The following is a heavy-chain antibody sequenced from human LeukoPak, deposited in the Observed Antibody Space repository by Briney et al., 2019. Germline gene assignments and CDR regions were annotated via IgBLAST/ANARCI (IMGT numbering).Heavy chain of an antibody. J-gene: IGHJ5*02. CDR2: IIPIFGTA. D-gene: IGHD1-20*01. CDR3: AYSWNAVDDNWFDP. V-gene: IGHV1-69*05. Sequence: SVKVSCKASGGTFSSYAISWVRQAPGQGLEWMGGIIPIFGTANYAQKFQGRVTITTDESTSTAYTELSSLRSEDTAVYYCAYSWNAVDDNWFDPWGQGTLVTVSS. CDR1: GGTFSSYA.